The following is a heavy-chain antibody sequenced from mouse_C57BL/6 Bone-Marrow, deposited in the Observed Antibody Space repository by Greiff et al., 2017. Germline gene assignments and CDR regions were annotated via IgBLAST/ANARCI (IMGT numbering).Heavy chain of an antibody. CDR2: ISSGGSYT. Sequence: ELQLVESGGDLVKPGGSLKLSCAASGFTFSSYGMSWVRQTPDKRLEWVATISSGGSYTYYPDSVKGRFTISRDNAKNTLYLQMSSLKSEDTAMYYCARPGDPYYFDYWGQGTTLTVSS. CDR3: ARPGDPYYFDY. V-gene: IGHV5-6*01. CDR1: GFTFSSYG. J-gene: IGHJ2*01.